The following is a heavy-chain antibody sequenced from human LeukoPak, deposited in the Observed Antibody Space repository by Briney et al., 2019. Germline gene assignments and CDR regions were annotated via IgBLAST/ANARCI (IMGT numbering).Heavy chain of an antibody. J-gene: IGHJ4*02. D-gene: IGHD5-12*01. V-gene: IGHV3-74*01. Sequence: GGSLRLSCAASGFTFSSYWMHWVRQAPGKGLVWVSRINSDGSSTSYADSVKGRFTISRDNAKNTLYLQMNSLRAEDTAVYYCARDQALYSGYDQFDYWGQGTPVTVSS. CDR3: ARDQALYSGYDQFDY. CDR1: GFTFSSYW. CDR2: INSDGSST.